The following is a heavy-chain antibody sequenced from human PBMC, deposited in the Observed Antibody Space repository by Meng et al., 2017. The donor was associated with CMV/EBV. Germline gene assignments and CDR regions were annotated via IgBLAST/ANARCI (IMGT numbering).Heavy chain of an antibody. CDR2: INWNGGST. Sequence: GESLKISCAASGFTFDDYGMSWVRQAPGKGLEWVSGINWNGGSTGYADSVKGRFTISRDNAKNSLYLQMNSLRAEDTAVYYCARGGATALDYWGQGTLVTVSS. V-gene: IGHV3-20*04. J-gene: IGHJ4*02. D-gene: IGHD5-24*01. CDR3: ARGGATALDY. CDR1: GFTFDDYG.